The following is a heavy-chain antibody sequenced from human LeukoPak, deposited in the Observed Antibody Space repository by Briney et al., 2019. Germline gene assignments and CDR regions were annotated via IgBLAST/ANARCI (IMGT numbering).Heavy chain of an antibody. CDR3: AKDIGSYYDY. CDR1: GFTFSSYA. D-gene: IGHD3-10*01. Sequence: PGGSLRLSCAASGFTFSSYAMSWVRQAPGKGLEWVSTSGSAGSTYYADSVKGRFTISRDNSKNTLYLEMNSLRAEDTAVYYCAKDIGSYYDYWGQGILVTVSS. V-gene: IGHV3-23*01. CDR2: SGSAGST. J-gene: IGHJ4*02.